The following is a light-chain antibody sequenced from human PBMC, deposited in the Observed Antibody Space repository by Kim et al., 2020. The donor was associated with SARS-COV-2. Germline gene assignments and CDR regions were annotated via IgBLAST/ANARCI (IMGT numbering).Light chain of an antibody. V-gene: IGKV3-20*01. Sequence: PGESAPLSCRASQSVSSSYLAWYQQTPGQAPRLLIYGASSRATGIPDRFSGSGSGTDFTLTISRLEPEDFAVYYCQQYGSSPPWTFGQGTKVDIK. J-gene: IGKJ1*01. CDR3: QQYGSSPPWT. CDR2: GAS. CDR1: QSVSSSY.